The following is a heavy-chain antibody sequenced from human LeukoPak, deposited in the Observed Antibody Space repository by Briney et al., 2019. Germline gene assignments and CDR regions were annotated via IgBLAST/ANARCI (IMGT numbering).Heavy chain of an antibody. CDR2: VSGGGGST. D-gene: IGHD4-17*01. Sequence: GRSLRLSCAASGFTFSSYGMHWVRQAPGKGLEWVSTVSGGGGSTYYADSVKGRFTISRDNSKNTLYLQMNSLRAEDTAVYYCAKAPHDSGDYNWFDPWGQGTLVTVSS. V-gene: IGHV3-23*01. CDR1: GFTFSSYG. J-gene: IGHJ5*02. CDR3: AKAPHDSGDYNWFDP.